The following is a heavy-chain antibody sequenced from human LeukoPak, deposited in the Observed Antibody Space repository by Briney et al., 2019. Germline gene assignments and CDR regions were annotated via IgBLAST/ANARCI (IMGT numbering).Heavy chain of an antibody. V-gene: IGHV1-18*01. D-gene: IGHD3-3*01. CDR3: ARGGTYYDFWSGYLSHNYFDY. J-gene: IGHJ4*02. CDR2: ISAYNGNT. CDR1: GYTFTSYG. Sequence: ASVKVSCKASGYTFTSYGISWVRQAPGQGLEWMGWISAYNGNTNYAQKLQGRVTMTTDTSTSTAYMELRSLRSDDTAVYYCARGGTYYDFWSGYLSHNYFDYWGQGTLVTVSS.